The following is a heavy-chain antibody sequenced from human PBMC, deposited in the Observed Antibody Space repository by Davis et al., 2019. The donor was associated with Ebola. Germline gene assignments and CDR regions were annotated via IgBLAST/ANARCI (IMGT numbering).Heavy chain of an antibody. J-gene: IGHJ6*02. Sequence: ASVKVSCKASGYTFTSYDINWVRQATGQGLEWMGWMNPNSGNTGYAQKFQGRVTMTRNTSISTAYMELSSLRSEDTAVYYCARVHSNYYYYGMDVWGQGTTVTVSS. D-gene: IGHD4-11*01. V-gene: IGHV1-8*01. CDR2: MNPNSGNT. CDR3: ARVHSNYYYYGMDV. CDR1: GYTFTSYD.